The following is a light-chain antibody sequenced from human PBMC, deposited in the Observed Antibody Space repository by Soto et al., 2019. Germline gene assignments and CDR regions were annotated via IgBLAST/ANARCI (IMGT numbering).Light chain of an antibody. CDR3: QHYGNSLWT. J-gene: IGKJ1*01. Sequence: EIVLTQSPGTLSLSPGEGATLSCRASQSVTSNYFAWYQQKPGQAPRLLISGASNRATGIPDRFSGSGSGTDFTLTIIRLEPEDFAVYYCQHYGNSLWTFGQGTKVEIK. CDR2: GAS. CDR1: QSVTSNY. V-gene: IGKV3-20*01.